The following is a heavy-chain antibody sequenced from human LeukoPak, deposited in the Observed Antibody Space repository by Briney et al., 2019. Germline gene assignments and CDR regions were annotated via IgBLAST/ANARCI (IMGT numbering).Heavy chain of an antibody. D-gene: IGHD3-16*02. CDR1: GFTVSSNY. CDR3: ARRPVVQRSFDY. V-gene: IGHV3-23*01. CDR2: ISGSGGST. Sequence: PGGSLRLSCAASGFTVSSNYMSWVRQAPGKGLEWVSAISGSGGSTYYADSVKGRFTISRDNSKSTLYLQMNSLRAEDTALYYCARRPVVQRSFDYWGQGTLVTVSS. J-gene: IGHJ4*02.